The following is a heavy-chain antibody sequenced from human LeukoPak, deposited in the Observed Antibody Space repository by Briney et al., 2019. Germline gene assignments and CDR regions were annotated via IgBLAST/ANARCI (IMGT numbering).Heavy chain of an antibody. CDR1: GFTFSSYG. J-gene: IGHJ4*02. V-gene: IGHV3-30*02. Sequence: GGSLRLSCAASGFTFSSYGMYWVRQAPGKGLEWVAFIRYDGSNKSYADSVKGRFTISRDNSKNTLYLQMNSLRAEDTAVYYCANLQGWSGYSFTDYWGQGTLVTVSS. CDR2: IRYDGSNK. D-gene: IGHD3-3*01. CDR3: ANLQGWSGYSFTDY.